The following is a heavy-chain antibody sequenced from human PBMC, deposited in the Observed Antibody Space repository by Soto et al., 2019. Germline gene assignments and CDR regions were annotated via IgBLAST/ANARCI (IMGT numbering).Heavy chain of an antibody. CDR3: AKDYYDILTANWFDP. V-gene: IGHV3-9*01. CDR2: ISWNSGSI. D-gene: IGHD3-9*01. J-gene: IGHJ5*02. CDR1: GFTFDDYA. Sequence: GGSLRLSCAASGFTFDDYAMHWVRQAPGKGLEWVSGISWNSGSIGYADSVKGRFTISRDNAKNSLYLQMNSLRAEDTALYYCAKDYYDILTANWFDPWGQGTLVTVSS.